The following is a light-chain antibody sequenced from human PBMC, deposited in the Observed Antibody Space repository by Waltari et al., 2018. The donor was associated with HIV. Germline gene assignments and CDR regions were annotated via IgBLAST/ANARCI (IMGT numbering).Light chain of an antibody. Sequence: QSALTQPPSTSGTPGQTVTIPCSGSSSNIGDHYVSWYQQLPGTAPKPLIYRNSQRPSGVRDRFSGSKSGTSASLAINDLRSEDEAEYHCAAWDDSLSGWVFGGGTNLTVL. CDR2: RNS. V-gene: IGLV1-47*01. J-gene: IGLJ3*02. CDR3: AAWDDSLSGWV. CDR1: SSNIGDHY.